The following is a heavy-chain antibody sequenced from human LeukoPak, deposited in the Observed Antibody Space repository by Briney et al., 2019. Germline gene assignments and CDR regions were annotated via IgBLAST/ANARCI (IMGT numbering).Heavy chain of an antibody. D-gene: IGHD2-2*01. CDR1: GYTFTGYY. CDR3: ARDPSYCSSTSCYWGDYYYYYGMDV. CDR2: INPNSGGT. V-gene: IGHV1-2*02. Sequence: GASAKVSCKASGYTFTGYYMHWVRQAPGRGLAWMGWINPNSGGTNYAQKFQGRVAMTRDTSISTAYMELSRLRSDDTAVYYCARDPSYCSSTSCYWGDYYYYYGMDVWGQGTTVTVSS. J-gene: IGHJ6*02.